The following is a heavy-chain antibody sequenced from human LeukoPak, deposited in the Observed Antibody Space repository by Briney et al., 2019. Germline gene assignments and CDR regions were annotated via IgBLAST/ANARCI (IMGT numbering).Heavy chain of an antibody. CDR2: IPYSGST. V-gene: IGHV4-59*01. J-gene: IGHJ4*02. CDR3: ARVRASLTIDY. Sequence: SETLSLTCTVSGGSISSYFWSWIRQPPGKGLEWIGYIPYSGSTNYNPSLKSRVTISVDTSKNQFSLKVSSVTAADTAVYFCARVRASLTIDYWGQGALVTVSS. CDR1: GGSISSYF.